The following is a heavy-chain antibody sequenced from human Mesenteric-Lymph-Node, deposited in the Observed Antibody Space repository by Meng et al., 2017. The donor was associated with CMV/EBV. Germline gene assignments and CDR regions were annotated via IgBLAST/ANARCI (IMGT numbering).Heavy chain of an antibody. Sequence: QGQLHQWVEGLLKPSETLSVTCAVYGGSFSGYYWNWIRQSPEKGLEWIGEINHSGSTTYNPSFTSRIIISVDTSTNQISLNMSSVSAADTAVYYCARGSSYDILTGYFDYWGQGALVTVSS. V-gene: IGHV4-34*01. CDR3: ARGSSYDILTGYFDY. CDR2: INHSGST. D-gene: IGHD3-9*01. CDR1: GGSFSGYY. J-gene: IGHJ4*02.